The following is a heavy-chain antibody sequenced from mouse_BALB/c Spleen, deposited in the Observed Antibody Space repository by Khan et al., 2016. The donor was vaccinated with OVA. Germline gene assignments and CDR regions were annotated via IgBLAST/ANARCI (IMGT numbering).Heavy chain of an antibody. CDR3: ARGGVVVPYWYFDV. Sequence: EVQLQESGPGLVKPSQSLSLTCSVTGYSITSGYCWNWIRQFPGNKLEWMGYISYDGSNNYNPSLKNRISITRDTSKNQFLLKLNSVTTEDTATYYCARGGVVVPYWYFDVWGAGTTVTVSS. J-gene: IGHJ1*01. CDR1: GYSITSGYC. CDR2: ISYDGSN. D-gene: IGHD1-1*01. V-gene: IGHV3-6*02.